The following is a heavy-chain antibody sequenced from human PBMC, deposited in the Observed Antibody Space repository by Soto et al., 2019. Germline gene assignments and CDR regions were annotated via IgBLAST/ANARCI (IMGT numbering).Heavy chain of an antibody. CDR3: VRAFLVTTRYYFDL. D-gene: IGHD4-17*01. CDR1: GFTFSDHY. J-gene: IGHJ4*02. Sequence: EELLVESGGGLVQPGGSLRLSCAASGFTFSDHYMDWVRQAPGQGLEWVARIRNKANGYTTEYAASVKGRFSVSRDDSKNSLFLQMSSLITEDTAVYYCVRAFLVTTRYYFDLWGQGTLVTVCS. CDR2: IRNKANGYTT. V-gene: IGHV3-72*01.